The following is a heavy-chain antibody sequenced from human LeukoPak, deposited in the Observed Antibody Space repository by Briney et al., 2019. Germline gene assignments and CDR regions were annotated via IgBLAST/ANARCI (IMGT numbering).Heavy chain of an antibody. CDR1: GGSISSGGYY. J-gene: IGHJ2*01. CDR2: IYYSGNT. V-gene: IGHV4-31*03. Sequence: EASETLSLTCTVSGGSISSGGYYWSWIRQHPGKGLEWIGYIYYSGNTYYNPSLKSRVTISVDTSKNQFSLKLSSVTAADTAVYYCARAIPNYVWGSYRYDNNWYFDLWGRGTLVTVSS. D-gene: IGHD3-16*02. CDR3: ARAIPNYVWGSYRYDNNWYFDL.